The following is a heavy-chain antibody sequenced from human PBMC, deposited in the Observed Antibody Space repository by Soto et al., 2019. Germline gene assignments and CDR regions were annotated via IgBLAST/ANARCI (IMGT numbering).Heavy chain of an antibody. D-gene: IGHD3-10*01. Sequence: SQTLSLTCAISGDTVSSQSAAWNWFRQSPSRGLEWLGRTYYRSKWFNDYAVSVKGRISVNPDTSKNQYSLQLNSVTPDDTAVYYCARGLGSANYVWGQGTRV. CDR3: ARGLGSANYV. V-gene: IGHV6-1*01. CDR1: GDTVSSQSAA. J-gene: IGHJ4*02. CDR2: TYYRSKWFN.